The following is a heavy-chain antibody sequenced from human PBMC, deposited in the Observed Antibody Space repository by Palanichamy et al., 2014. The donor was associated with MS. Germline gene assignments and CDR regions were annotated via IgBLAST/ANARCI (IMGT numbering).Heavy chain of an antibody. V-gene: IGHV1-3*01. D-gene: IGHD3-3*01. CDR3: AREHDSWSGYSFDF. CDR2: TNAGNGNT. J-gene: IGHJ4*02. Sequence: QVQLVQSGAAVKKPGASVKVSCKASGYAFTDYAIHWVRQAPGQRLEWMGWTNAGNGNTKYSQKFQSRVTITRDTSADTAYMELSSLRSEDTALYYCAREHDSWSGYSFDFWGQGTLVTAPS. CDR1: GYAFTDYA.